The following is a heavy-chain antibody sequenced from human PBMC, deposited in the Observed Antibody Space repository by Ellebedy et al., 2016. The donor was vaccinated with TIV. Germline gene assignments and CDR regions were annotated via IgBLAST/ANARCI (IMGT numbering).Heavy chain of an antibody. CDR3: ARDRGLLWFGELSQ. CDR1: GYTFTSYG. V-gene: IGHV1-18*01. Sequence: ASVKVSXXASGYTFTSYGISWVRQAPGQGLEWMGWISAYNGNTNYAQKLQGRVTITTDTSASTAYMELSSLRSEDTAVYYCARDRGLLWFGELSQWGQGTLVTVSS. J-gene: IGHJ4*02. CDR2: ISAYNGNT. D-gene: IGHD3-10*01.